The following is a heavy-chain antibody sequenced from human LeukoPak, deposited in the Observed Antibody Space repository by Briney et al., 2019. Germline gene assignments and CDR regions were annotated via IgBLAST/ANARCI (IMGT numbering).Heavy chain of an antibody. CDR3: SRGRGWLLSNRVAFDI. CDR2: IYDGCST. J-gene: IGHJ3*02. D-gene: IGHD2-2*01. V-gene: IGHV3-53*01. Sequence: GGSLRLSCAASGFTVSNKYMSWVRQAPGKGLECVSVIYDGCSTYYEQCVKGRWPIFSDNSKNKLYFQMNSLQAEDHAVVYCSRGRGWLLSNRVAFDIWGQGTMVTVSS. CDR1: GFTVSNKY.